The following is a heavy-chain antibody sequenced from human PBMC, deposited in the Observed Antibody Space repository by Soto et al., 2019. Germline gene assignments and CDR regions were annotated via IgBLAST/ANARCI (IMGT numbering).Heavy chain of an antibody. CDR2: MNPNSGNT. D-gene: IGHD6-13*01. V-gene: IGHV1-8*01. J-gene: IGHJ4*02. CDR1: GYTFTSYD. Sequence: QVQLVQSGAEVKKPGASVKVSCKASGYTFTSYDINWVRQATGQGLEWMGWMNPNSGNTGYAKKFQGRVTMTRNTSISTAYMELSSLRSEDTAVYFCAREHSSSWRFDYWGQGTLVTVSS. CDR3: AREHSSSWRFDY.